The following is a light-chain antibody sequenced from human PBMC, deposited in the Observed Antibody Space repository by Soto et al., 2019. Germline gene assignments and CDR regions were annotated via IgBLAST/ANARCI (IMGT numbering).Light chain of an antibody. CDR2: ATS. CDR3: QHYNTYPHT. Sequence: DIQMTQSPSSLSASIGDRVTITCRARQGNWIWLTCYQQKPENAPRSLIHATSSLQSGVPSMFSGSGCGTDFTLTINSLQTEDFASYYCQHYNTYPHTFGLRIRLEIK. CDR1: QGNWIW. V-gene: IGKV1D-16*02. J-gene: IGKJ5*01.